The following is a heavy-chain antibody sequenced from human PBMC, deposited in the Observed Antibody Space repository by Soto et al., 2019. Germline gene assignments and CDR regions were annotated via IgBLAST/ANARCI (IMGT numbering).Heavy chain of an antibody. CDR1: GFNSREFA. V-gene: IGHV3-23*01. CDR3: AREMAISGGMDV. Sequence: PGGSLRLSCAASGFNSREFAMSWVRQAPGKALEWVSGMSERSGPPLYADSVKGRFTISRDNSKSTLYLEMNNLRPEDTAVYYCAREMAISGGMDVWGQGTTVTVSS. J-gene: IGHJ6*02. CDR2: MSERSGPP. D-gene: IGHD3-10*01.